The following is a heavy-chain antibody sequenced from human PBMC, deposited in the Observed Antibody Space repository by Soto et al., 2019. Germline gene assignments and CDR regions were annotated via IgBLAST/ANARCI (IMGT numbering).Heavy chain of an antibody. Sequence: EVQLLDSGGGLVQPGGSLRLSCAASGFTFSNYAMTWVRQGPGKGLEWVSGISGSGGRTYYADSVKGRFTISRDNSKCTLSLQRNRLRAEATAVYYCAPAYFVCSTAQPYYFDYWGQRPLVTVSS. J-gene: IGHJ4*02. D-gene: IGHD3-16*01. CDR3: APAYFVCSTAQPYYFDY. CDR2: ISGSGGRT. V-gene: IGHV3-23*01. CDR1: GFTFSNYA.